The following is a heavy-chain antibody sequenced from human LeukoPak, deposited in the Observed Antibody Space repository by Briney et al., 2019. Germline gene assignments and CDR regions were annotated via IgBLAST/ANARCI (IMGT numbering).Heavy chain of an antibody. J-gene: IGHJ5*02. V-gene: IGHV3-7*01. Sequence: PGGSLRLSCAASGFTFRSYWMSWVRQAPGMGLEWVAIIHPDGSVTRYGDFVKGRFTISRDNAENSLYLRMNSLRVEDTAVFYCARDIGYGALDLWGHGTLVTVPS. D-gene: IGHD4/OR15-4a*01. CDR2: IHPDGSVT. CDR3: ARDIGYGALDL. CDR1: GFTFRSYW.